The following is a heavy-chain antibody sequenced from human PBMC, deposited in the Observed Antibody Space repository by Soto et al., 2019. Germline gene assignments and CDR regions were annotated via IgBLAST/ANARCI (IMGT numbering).Heavy chain of an antibody. CDR1: GFTFSSFA. CDR2: LTGSGDST. CDR3: AKGTAVTTGDMAY. J-gene: IGHJ4*02. V-gene: IGHV3-23*01. Sequence: EVQLLESGGGLVQPGGSLRLSCAASGFTFSSFAMTWVRQAPGKGLEWVSSLTGSGDSTYYADSVKGRFTISRDNSKNPLYLPMNSLRADDTALYYCAKGTAVTTGDMAYWGQGALVTVSS. D-gene: IGHD4-17*01.